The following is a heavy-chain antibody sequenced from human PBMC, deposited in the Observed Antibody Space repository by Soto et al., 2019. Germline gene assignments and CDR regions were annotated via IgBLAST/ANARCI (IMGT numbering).Heavy chain of an antibody. CDR1: GGTFSSYA. CDR2: IIPIFGTA. D-gene: IGHD3-3*01. Sequence: SAKVSCKXSGGTFSSYAISWVRQAPGQGLEWMGGIIPIFGTANYAQKFQGRVTITADESTSTAYMELSSLRSEDTAVYYCARDRRGGITIFGVVSPPYYYYGMDVWGQGTTVTVS. J-gene: IGHJ6*02. V-gene: IGHV1-69*13. CDR3: ARDRRGGITIFGVVSPPYYYYGMDV.